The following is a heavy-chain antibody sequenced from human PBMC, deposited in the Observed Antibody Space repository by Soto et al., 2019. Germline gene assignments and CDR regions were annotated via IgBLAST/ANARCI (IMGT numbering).Heavy chain of an antibody. D-gene: IGHD6-19*01. Sequence: EVQLLESGGGLVQPGGSLRLSCVVSGFTFSSYAMSWVRQAPGKGLEWVSVISGGGSTTYYADSVKGRFTISRDNSKNTLYLQMNSLRAEDTAVYYCAKALRGSAWSWYFDLWGRGTLVTVSS. CDR2: ISGGGSTT. V-gene: IGHV3-23*01. J-gene: IGHJ2*01. CDR1: GFTFSSYA. CDR3: AKALRGSAWSWYFDL.